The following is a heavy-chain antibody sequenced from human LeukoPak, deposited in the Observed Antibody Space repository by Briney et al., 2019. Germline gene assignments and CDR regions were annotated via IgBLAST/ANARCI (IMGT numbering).Heavy chain of an antibody. Sequence: PETLSLTCTVSGGSISSYYWSWIRQPPGKGLEWIGYIYYSGSTNYNPSLKSRVTISVDTSKNQFSLKLSSVTAADTAVYYCARGGAVAGRFDYWGQGTLVTVSS. D-gene: IGHD6-19*01. CDR3: ARGGAVAGRFDY. CDR2: IYYSGST. J-gene: IGHJ4*02. CDR1: GGSISSYY. V-gene: IGHV4-59*01.